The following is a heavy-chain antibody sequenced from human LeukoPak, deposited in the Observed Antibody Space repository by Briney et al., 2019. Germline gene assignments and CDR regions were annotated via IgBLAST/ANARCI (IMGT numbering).Heavy chain of an antibody. V-gene: IGHV4-4*07. Sequence: SETLSLTCTVSGDSISSYYWSWIRQPAGKGLEWIGRIYTSGSTNYNPSLKSRVTMSVDTSKNQFSLKLSSVTAADTAVYYCAREESPTPRRSYFQHWGQGTLVTVFS. CDR1: GDSISSYY. CDR3: AREESPTPRRSYFQH. J-gene: IGHJ1*01. CDR2: IYTSGST.